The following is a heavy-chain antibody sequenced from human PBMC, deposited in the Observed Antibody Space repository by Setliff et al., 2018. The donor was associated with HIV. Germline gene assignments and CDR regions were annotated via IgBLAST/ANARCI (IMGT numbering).Heavy chain of an antibody. J-gene: IGHJ6*03. Sequence: PSETLSPTCAVSAASISSSTYYWAWLRQRPGKGLECIATMHKGGSTHYNPSLKSRVTMFVDTSKNQFSLTVSSVTAADTAVYYCARHMEYYYYYMDVWGKGTTVTVSS. CDR2: MHKGGST. CDR1: AASISSSTYY. D-gene: IGHD1-1*01. V-gene: IGHV4-39*01. CDR3: ARHMEYYYYYMDV.